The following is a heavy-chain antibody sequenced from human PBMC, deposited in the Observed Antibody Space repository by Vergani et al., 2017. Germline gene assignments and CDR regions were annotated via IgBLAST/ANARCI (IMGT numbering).Heavy chain of an antibody. CDR2: ISAYNGNT. D-gene: IGHD5-12*01. Sequence: QVQLVQSGAEVKKPGASVKVSCKASGYTFTSYGISWVRQAPGQGLELMGWISAYNGNTNYAQKLQGRVTMTTDTSTSTAYMELRSLRSDDTAVYYCARDLGXIVATTPGADYFDYWGQGTLVTVSS. J-gene: IGHJ4*02. V-gene: IGHV1-18*01. CDR1: GYTFTSYG. CDR3: ARDLGXIVATTPGADYFDY.